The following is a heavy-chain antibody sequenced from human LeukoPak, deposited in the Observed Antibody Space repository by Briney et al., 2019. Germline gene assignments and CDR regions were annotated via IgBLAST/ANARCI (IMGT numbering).Heavy chain of an antibody. CDR1: GFTFSSYA. J-gene: IGHJ4*02. CDR2: ISYDGSNK. CDR3: ARFARPRTKHYYDSSGYYLDY. D-gene: IGHD3-22*01. Sequence: GGSLRLSCAASGFTFSSYAMHWVRQAPGKGLEWVAVISYDGSNKYYADSVKGRFTISRDNSKSTLYLQMNSLRAEDTAVYYCARFARPRTKHYYDSSGYYLDYWGQGTLVTVSS. V-gene: IGHV3-30*01.